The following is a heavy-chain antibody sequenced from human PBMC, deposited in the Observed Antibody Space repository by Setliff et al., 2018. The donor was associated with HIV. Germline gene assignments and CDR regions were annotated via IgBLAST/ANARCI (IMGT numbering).Heavy chain of an antibody. CDR3: ARREGAGKFDY. Sequence: SETLSLTCTVSSDSIRFYYWTWIRQPPGKGLEWIGYIYTSGSTNYNPSLKSRVTMSVDTSKNQFSLKLSSVTAADTAVYYCARREGAGKFDYWGQGTLVTVSS. J-gene: IGHJ4*02. V-gene: IGHV4-4*09. CDR2: IYTSGST. CDR1: SDSIRFYY.